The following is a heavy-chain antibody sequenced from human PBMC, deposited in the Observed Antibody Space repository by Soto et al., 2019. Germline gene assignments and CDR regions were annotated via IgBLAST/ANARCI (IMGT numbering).Heavy chain of an antibody. CDR1: GGAFTSNNL. CDR2: IYRTGST. CDR3: ASRDPGTSVDY. J-gene: IGHJ4*02. Sequence: QVQLQESGPGLVKPSGPLSLTCAVSGGAFTSNNLWTWVRHPPGQGLEWIGEIYRTGSTNYIPSLNSRVTISLDKSENQFSLKVTSLTAADTAVYYCASRDPGTSVDYWGQGTLVTVS. D-gene: IGHD1-7*01. V-gene: IGHV4-4*02.